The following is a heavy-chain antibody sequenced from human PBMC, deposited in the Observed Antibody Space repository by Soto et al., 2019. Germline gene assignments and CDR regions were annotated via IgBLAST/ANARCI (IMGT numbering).Heavy chain of an antibody. CDR1: GISFSTYS. D-gene: IGHD3-10*01. V-gene: IGHV3-23*01. CDR3: ARWFGYADA. J-gene: IGHJ4*02. CDR2: LSGGGANT. Sequence: HPGGCLRRSCAASGISFSTYSMAWVRQAAGKGPQWVSGLSGGGANTFYIDSVRGRFTISVDISRNTVFLQMDSLRVDDTAVYYCARWFGYADAWGRGTLVPVSS.